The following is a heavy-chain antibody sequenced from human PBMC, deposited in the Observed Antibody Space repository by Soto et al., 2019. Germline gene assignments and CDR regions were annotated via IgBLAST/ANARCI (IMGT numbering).Heavy chain of an antibody. CDR2: VYSGVTT. CDR1: GFAVSNNY. J-gene: IGHJ4*02. CDR3: ARAGSPFDSDSSGYWGFDH. D-gene: IGHD3-22*01. Sequence: PGGSLRLSCVASGFAVSNNYMNWVRHAPGKGLEWVSVVYSGVTTYYADSVRGRFTVSRDDSKNTLFLQMSSLRAEDTAVYYCARAGSPFDSDSSGYWGFDHWGQGTLVTVSS. V-gene: IGHV3-53*01.